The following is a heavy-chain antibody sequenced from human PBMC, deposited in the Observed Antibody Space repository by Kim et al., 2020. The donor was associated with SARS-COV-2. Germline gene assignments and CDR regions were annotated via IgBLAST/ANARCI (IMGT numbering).Heavy chain of an antibody. V-gene: IGHV2-5*02. CDR3: AHRLDDSSGYYWGGFDY. D-gene: IGHD3-22*01. J-gene: IGHJ4*02. CDR1: GFSLSTSGVG. CDR2: IYWDDDK. Sequence: SGPTLVNPTQTLTLTYTFSGFSLSTSGVGVGWIRQPPGKALEWLALIYWDDDKRYSPSLKSRLTITKDTSKNQVVLTMTNMDPVDTATYYCAHRLDDSSGYYWGGFDYWGQGTLVTVSS.